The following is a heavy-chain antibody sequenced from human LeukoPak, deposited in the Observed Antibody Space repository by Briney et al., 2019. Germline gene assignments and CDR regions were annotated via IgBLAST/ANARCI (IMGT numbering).Heavy chain of an antibody. J-gene: IGHJ4*02. D-gene: IGHD3-22*01. Sequence: PGGSLRLPCAASGFTFSNAWMSWVRQAPGKGLEWLGRIKSKTDGGTTDYAAPVKGRFTISRDDSKNTLYLQMNSLKTEDTAVYYCTTFSMIVVVITDWGQGTLVTVSS. CDR3: TTFSMIVVVITD. CDR2: IKSKTDGGTT. CDR1: GFTFSNAW. V-gene: IGHV3-15*01.